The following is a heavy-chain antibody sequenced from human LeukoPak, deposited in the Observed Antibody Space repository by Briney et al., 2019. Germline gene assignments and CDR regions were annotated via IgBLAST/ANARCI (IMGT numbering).Heavy chain of an antibody. CDR2: ISYDGSNK. V-gene: IGHV3-30*18. D-gene: IGHD3-10*01. CDR1: GFTFSSYG. CDR3: AKEHPVGYSDY. J-gene: IGHJ4*02. Sequence: GGSLRLSCAASGFTFSSYGMHWVRQAPGKGLEWVAVISYDGSNKYYADSVKGRFTISRDNSKNTLYLQMNSLRAEDTAVYYCAKEHPVGYSDYWGQGTLVTVSS.